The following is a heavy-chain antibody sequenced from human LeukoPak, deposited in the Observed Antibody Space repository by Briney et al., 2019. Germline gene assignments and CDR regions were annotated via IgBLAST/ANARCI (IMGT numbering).Heavy chain of an antibody. J-gene: IGHJ3*01. CDR2: IYYSGST. Sequence: TASETLSLTCTVSGGSISSSSYYWGWIRQPPGKGLEWIGSIYYSGSTYYNPSLKSRVTISVDTTKNHLSLKLNSVTAADTAVYYCAKPSNYDGSATDAFDFWGQGTMVTVSS. CDR3: AKPSNYDGSATDAFDF. V-gene: IGHV4-39*07. D-gene: IGHD3-10*01. CDR1: GGSISSSSYY.